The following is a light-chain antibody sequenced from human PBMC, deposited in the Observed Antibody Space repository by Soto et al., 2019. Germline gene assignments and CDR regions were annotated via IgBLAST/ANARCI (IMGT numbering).Light chain of an antibody. Sequence: DIQMTQSPASLSASVGDSVTITCRASQSISNYLNWYQQKPGKAPNLLIYAASSLRSGVPSRFSGSGSGTDFNLTINSLQPEDFATYSCQQFFTTLFTFGPGTNVEIK. CDR1: QSISNY. CDR3: QQFFTTLFT. V-gene: IGKV1-39*01. J-gene: IGKJ3*01. CDR2: AAS.